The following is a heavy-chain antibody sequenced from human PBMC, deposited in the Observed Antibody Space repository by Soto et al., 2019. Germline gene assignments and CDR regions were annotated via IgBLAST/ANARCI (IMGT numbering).Heavy chain of an antibody. D-gene: IGHD1-26*01. V-gene: IGHV3-53*01. CDR3: GTPGGGGGY. CDR2: IYSGGYT. J-gene: IGHJ4*02. Sequence: EVQLVESGGGLIQPGGSLRLSCAVSGFTVSNNYMSWVRQAPGKGLEGVSVIYSGGYTAYGDSVKGRFTISRDNSKNTLNPKRNRRRRGDAAVFLWGTPGGGGGYWGQGTLVTVSS. CDR1: GFTVSNNY.